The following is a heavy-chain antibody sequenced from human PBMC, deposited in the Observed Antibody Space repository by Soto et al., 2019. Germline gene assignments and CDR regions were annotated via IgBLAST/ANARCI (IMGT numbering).Heavy chain of an antibody. CDR1: GDTISTGGYS. V-gene: IGHV4-30-2*02. Sequence: SETLSLTCGVSGDTISTGGYSWAWIRQPPGKALEWIGQTYHSGNPYYNPSLKSRVIISVDRSKNQFSLKLNSDDTAVYYCATAGRDGYNFLGYWGQGTLVTVSS. D-gene: IGHD5-12*01. CDR3: ATAGRDGYNFLGY. J-gene: IGHJ4*02. CDR2: TYHSGNP.